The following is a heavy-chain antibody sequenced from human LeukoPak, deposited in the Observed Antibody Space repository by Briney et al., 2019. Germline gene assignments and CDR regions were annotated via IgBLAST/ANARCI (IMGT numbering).Heavy chain of an antibody. V-gene: IGHV5-51*01. D-gene: IGHD5-18*01. Sequence: GGSLKISCQASGYSFTSYWIGWVRQLPGKGLEWMGIIDPSDSETRYTPSFQGQVTISVDKSLTTADLQWNSLKASDTAMYYCARQTAMGRSGDYWGQGTLVTVSS. CDR3: ARQTAMGRSGDY. CDR2: IDPSDSET. CDR1: GYSFTSYW. J-gene: IGHJ4*02.